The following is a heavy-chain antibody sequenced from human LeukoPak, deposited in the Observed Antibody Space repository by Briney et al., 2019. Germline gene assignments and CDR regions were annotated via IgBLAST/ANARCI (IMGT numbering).Heavy chain of an antibody. J-gene: IGHJ5*02. Sequence: GGSLRLSCAASGFSFDTYAMHWVRQAPGQGLEWVALIWHDGSHKFYSNSVRGQFTISRDNSKNTVYLQMNNLRPDDTAVYYCARESDIVVVPAAIEVPRALDPWGQGTLVTVSS. V-gene: IGHV3-33*01. CDR3: ARESDIVVVPAAIEVPRALDP. CDR1: GFSFDTYA. D-gene: IGHD2-2*01. CDR2: IWHDGSHK.